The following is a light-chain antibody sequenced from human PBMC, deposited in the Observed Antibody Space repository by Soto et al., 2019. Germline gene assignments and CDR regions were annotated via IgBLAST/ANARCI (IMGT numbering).Light chain of an antibody. CDR1: QSVSSN. V-gene: IGKV3-15*01. Sequence: EIVMTQSPATLSVSPGERATLSCRASQSVSSNLAWYQQKPGQAPRLLIYRASTRATGIPTRFSGSGSGTESTLTISSLQSEEFAVYYCQQSNNWPPSTFGQGTKVEIK. J-gene: IGKJ1*01. CDR2: RAS. CDR3: QQSNNWPPST.